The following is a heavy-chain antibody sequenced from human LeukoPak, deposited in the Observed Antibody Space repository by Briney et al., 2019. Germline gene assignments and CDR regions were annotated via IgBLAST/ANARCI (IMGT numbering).Heavy chain of an antibody. J-gene: IGHJ4*02. D-gene: IGHD2-21*02. CDR3: ARALGVMTATHFDY. V-gene: IGHV3-7*01. Sequence: GGSLRLSCAASGFTFSSYSMNWVRQAPGKGLEWVASIKQDGSEKYYVDSVKGRVTISRDNAKNSLYLQMDSLTAEDTAIYYCARALGVMTATHFDYWGQGTLVTVSS. CDR2: IKQDGSEK. CDR1: GFTFSSYS.